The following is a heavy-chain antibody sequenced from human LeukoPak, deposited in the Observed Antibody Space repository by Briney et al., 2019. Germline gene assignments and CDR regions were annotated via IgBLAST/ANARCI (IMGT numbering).Heavy chain of an antibody. D-gene: IGHD2-8*01. CDR3: GRHPLVVGTNGTLDY. CDR2: IYYSGST. J-gene: IGHJ4*02. CDR1: GGSISSGDYY. Sequence: SETLSLTCSVSGGSISSGDYYWSWIRQHPGKGLEWIVYIYYSGSTYYNPSLKSRVTISVDTSKNQFSLKLSSVTAADTAVYYCGRHPLVVGTNGTLDYWGQGTLVTVSS. V-gene: IGHV4-30-4*01.